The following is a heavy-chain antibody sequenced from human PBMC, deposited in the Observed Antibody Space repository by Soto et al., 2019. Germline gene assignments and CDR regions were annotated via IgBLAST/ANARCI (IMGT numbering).Heavy chain of an antibody. Sequence: QVQLVQSGAEVKKPGSSVKVSCKASGGTFSSYAISWVRQAPGQGIECMGGIIPIFGTANYAQKFQGRVKSTADESTSTGYMELRNMRSEDTAVYYCARDASYYGGKGVEYYSYGIDVGGQGTTVNV. CDR2: IIPIFGTA. J-gene: IGHJ6*02. V-gene: IGHV1-69*01. D-gene: IGHD4-17*01. CDR1: GGTFSSYA. CDR3: ARDASYYGGKGVEYYSYGIDV.